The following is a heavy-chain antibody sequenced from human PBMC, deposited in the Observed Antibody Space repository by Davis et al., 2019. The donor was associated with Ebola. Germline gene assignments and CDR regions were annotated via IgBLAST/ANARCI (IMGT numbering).Heavy chain of an antibody. D-gene: IGHD1-26*01. CDR3: ARSAGGSFPFDY. CDR2: INPNSGGT. Sequence: ASVKVSCKASGYTFTGYYMHWVRQAPGQGLEWMGWINPNSGGTNYAQKLQGRVTMTTDTSTSTAYMELRSLRSDDTAVYYCARSAGGSFPFDYWGQGTLVTVSS. V-gene: IGHV1-2*02. J-gene: IGHJ4*02. CDR1: GYTFTGYY.